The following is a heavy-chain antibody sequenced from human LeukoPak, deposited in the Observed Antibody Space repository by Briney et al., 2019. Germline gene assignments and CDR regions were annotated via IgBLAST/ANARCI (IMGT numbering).Heavy chain of an antibody. CDR3: ARGDYPLGSKGSFDY. CDR1: GFTFSPYR. V-gene: IGHV3-21*01. D-gene: IGHD4-17*01. J-gene: IGHJ4*02. Sequence: GGSLRLSCAASGFTFSPYRMNWVRQAPGKGLEWVSSISSSSSYIYYADSVKGRFTITRDNAKNSLSLQMNSLRAEDTAVYYCARGDYPLGSKGSFDYWGQGTLVTVSS. CDR2: ISSSSSYI.